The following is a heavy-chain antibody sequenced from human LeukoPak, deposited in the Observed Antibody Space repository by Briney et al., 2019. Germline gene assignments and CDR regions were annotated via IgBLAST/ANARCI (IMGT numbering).Heavy chain of an antibody. CDR1: GYTFTSYD. CDR2: MNPNSGNT. CDR3: ARTGASVLRFLEWLYFDY. V-gene: IGHV1-8*01. Sequence: ASVTVSCTASGYTFTSYDINWVRQATGQGLERMGWMNPNSGNTGYAQKFQGRVTMTRNTSISTAYMELSSLRSEDTAVYYCARTGASVLRFLEWLYFDYWGQGTLVTVSS. J-gene: IGHJ4*02. D-gene: IGHD3-3*01.